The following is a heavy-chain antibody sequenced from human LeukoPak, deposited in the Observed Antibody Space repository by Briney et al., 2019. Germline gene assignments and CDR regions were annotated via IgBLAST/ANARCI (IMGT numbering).Heavy chain of an antibody. CDR3: AKPVLLWFGELSYFDY. CDR1: GFTFSSYG. CDR2: ISGSGGNT. J-gene: IGHJ4*02. D-gene: IGHD3-10*01. V-gene: IGHV3-23*01. Sequence: GGSLRLSCAASGFTFSSYGMSWVRQAPGKGLEWVSAISGSGGNTYYADSVKGRFTISRDNSKNTLYLQMNSLRAEDTAVYYCAKPVLLWFGELSYFDYWGQGTLVTVSS.